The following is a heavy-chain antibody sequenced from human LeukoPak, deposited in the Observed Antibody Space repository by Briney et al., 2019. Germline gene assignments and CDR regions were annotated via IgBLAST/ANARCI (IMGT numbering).Heavy chain of an antibody. CDR3: AKALYGDYATPSYYGMDV. V-gene: IGHV3-30*18. CDR1: GFTFSSYG. D-gene: IGHD4-17*01. Sequence: PGGSLRLSCAASGFTFSSYGMHWVRQAPGKGLEWVAVISYDGSNKYYADSVKGRFTISRDNSKNTLYLQMNSLRAEDTAVYYCAKALYGDYATPSYYGMDVWGQGTTVTVSS. CDR2: ISYDGSNK. J-gene: IGHJ6*02.